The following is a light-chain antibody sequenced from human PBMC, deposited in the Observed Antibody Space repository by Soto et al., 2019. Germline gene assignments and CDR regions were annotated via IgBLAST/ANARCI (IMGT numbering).Light chain of an antibody. J-gene: IGKJ1*01. CDR1: QSVSSSY. CDR2: GAS. Sequence: EIVLTQSPGTLSLSPGERATLSCRASQSVSSSYLAWYQQKPGQAPRLLIYGASSRAPGIPDRFSGSGSGTDFTLTISSLEPEDFAVYYCRQYGSSPWTFGQGTKVEIK. V-gene: IGKV3-20*01. CDR3: RQYGSSPWT.